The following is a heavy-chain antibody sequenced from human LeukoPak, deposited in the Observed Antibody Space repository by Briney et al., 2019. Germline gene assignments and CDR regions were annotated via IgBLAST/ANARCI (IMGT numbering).Heavy chain of an antibody. Sequence: GGSLRLSCAASGFTFNNYAMTWVRQAPGKGLEWVSAISGSGGTTYYADSVKGRFTISRDNSKNTLYLQMDSLRDEDTAVYYCARDVRAARPYYYYGMDVWGQGTTVTVSS. V-gene: IGHV3-23*01. CDR1: GFTFNNYA. CDR2: ISGSGGTT. CDR3: ARDVRAARPYYYYGMDV. J-gene: IGHJ6*02. D-gene: IGHD6-6*01.